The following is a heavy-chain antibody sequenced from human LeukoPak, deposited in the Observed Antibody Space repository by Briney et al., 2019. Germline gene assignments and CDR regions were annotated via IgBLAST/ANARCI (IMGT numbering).Heavy chain of an antibody. CDR1: GFTFSRFS. V-gene: IGHV3-21*01. CDR2: ISRSSDYI. Sequence: GSLILSCAASGFTFSRFSLTWVRQAPGKGLEWVSSISRSSDYIYYAGSVNGRFTISRDNAKNSLYLQMNSLRAEDTAVYYCARDYFDSAGSDWFDPWGQGTLVTVSS. D-gene: IGHD1-14*01. J-gene: IGHJ5*02. CDR3: ARDYFDSAGSDWFDP.